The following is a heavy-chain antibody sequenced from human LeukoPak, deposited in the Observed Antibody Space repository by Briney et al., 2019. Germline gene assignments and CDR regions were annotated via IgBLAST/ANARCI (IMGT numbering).Heavy chain of an antibody. V-gene: IGHV1-69*04. J-gene: IGHJ4*02. CDR2: VIPILQIT. CDR1: RDTFSSYA. D-gene: IGHD2-2*01. Sequence: ASVKASCKASRDTFSSYAISWVRQAPGQGLEWMGRVIPILQITNHAQKFQGRVTITADKSTSTAYMELSSLRSEDTAVYYCARGYCSSASCYEFDYWGQGTLVTVSS. CDR3: ARGYCSSASCYEFDY.